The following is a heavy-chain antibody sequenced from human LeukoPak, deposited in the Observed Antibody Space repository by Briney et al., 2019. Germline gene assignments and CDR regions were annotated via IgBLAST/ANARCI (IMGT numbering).Heavy chain of an antibody. Sequence: SSETQSLTCAVYGGSLSGYYWSWIRQPPGKGLEWIGEINHSGSTNYNPSLKSRVTISVDTSKNQFSLKLSSVTAADTAVYYCARVAASDDYWGQGTLVTVSS. J-gene: IGHJ4*02. CDR2: INHSGST. CDR1: GGSLSGYY. V-gene: IGHV4-34*01. D-gene: IGHD2-15*01. CDR3: ARVAASDDY.